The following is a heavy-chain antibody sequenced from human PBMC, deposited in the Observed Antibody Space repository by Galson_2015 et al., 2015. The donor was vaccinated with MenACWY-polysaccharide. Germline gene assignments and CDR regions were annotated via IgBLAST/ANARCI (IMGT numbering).Heavy chain of an antibody. J-gene: IGHJ4*02. D-gene: IGHD4-17*01. CDR2: INTNTGNP. Sequence: SVKVSCKASGYTFTTYAMNWVRQAPGQGLEWMGGINTNTGNPTYAQDFTGRFVFSLDASVSTAYLQISSLKAEDTAVYYCARDPKPKATTVTTGRFDYWGQGTLVTVSS. CDR3: ARDPKPKATTVTTGRFDY. CDR1: GYTFTTYA. V-gene: IGHV7-4-1*02.